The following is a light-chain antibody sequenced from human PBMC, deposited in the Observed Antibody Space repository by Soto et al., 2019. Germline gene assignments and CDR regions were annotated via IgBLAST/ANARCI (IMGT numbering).Light chain of an antibody. Sequence: EIVLTQSPGTLSLSLGDRATISCRASQSVSSSYLAWYQQKPGQAPRLLIYDASSRATGIPARFSGSGSGTDFTLTISSLEPEDFAVYYCQQHSNYFTFGQGTRLEIK. CDR2: DAS. J-gene: IGKJ5*01. CDR3: QQHSNYFT. V-gene: IGKV3D-20*02. CDR1: QSVSSSY.